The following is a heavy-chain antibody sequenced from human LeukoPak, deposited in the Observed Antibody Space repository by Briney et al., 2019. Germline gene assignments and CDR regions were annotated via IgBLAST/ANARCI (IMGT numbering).Heavy chain of an antibody. Sequence: ASVKASCKASGYTFTSYGISWVRQAPGQGLEWMGWISAYNGNTNYAQKLQGRVTMTTDTSTSTAYMELRSLRSDDTAVYYCARAGSTIVGASPPDYWGQGTLVTVSS. D-gene: IGHD1-26*01. CDR2: ISAYNGNT. CDR3: ARAGSTIVGASPPDY. J-gene: IGHJ4*02. V-gene: IGHV1-18*01. CDR1: GYTFTSYG.